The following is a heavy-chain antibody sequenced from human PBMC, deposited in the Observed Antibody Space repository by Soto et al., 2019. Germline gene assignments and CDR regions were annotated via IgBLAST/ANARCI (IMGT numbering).Heavy chain of an antibody. CDR1: CVSITGGAYY. J-gene: IGHJ3*01. D-gene: IGHD1-20*01. CDR2: IYYTGNT. V-gene: IGHV4-31*02. CDR3: ARAILGAVYPFDF. Sequence: SETLSLTCTLSCVSITGGAYYWTWVSQHPGKGLEWLGYIYYTGNTNYSPSLKSRLSISIDTSKNQFSLKLSSVTAADTAMYYCARAILGAVYPFDFWGQGTKVTVSS.